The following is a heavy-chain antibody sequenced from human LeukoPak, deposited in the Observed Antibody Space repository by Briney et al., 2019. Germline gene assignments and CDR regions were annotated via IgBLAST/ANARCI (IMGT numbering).Heavy chain of an antibody. CDR2: IYLDGSRA. CDR1: GFTFTNYW. CDR3: ARRFDY. Sequence: EGSLRPSCAVSGFTFTNYWMSWARQSPGKGLEWVANIYLDGSRAYYVDSVKGRFTISRDDAKNSLYLQMDSLRAEDTAVYYCARRFDYWGQGTLVTVSS. J-gene: IGHJ4*02. V-gene: IGHV3-7*01.